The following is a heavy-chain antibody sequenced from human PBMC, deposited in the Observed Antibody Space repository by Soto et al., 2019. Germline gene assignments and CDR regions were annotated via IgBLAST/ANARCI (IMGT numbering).Heavy chain of an antibody. D-gene: IGHD3-16*01. Sequence: QVQLVESGGGVVQPGRSLRLSCAASGFTFSSHGMHWVRQAPGKGLEWMAVISYDGSKKYYVDSVKGRFTISRDNSKNTLDLQMNSLRAEDTAVYHCAKDRVESGLGEVDYWGQGTLVTVSS. CDR2: ISYDGSKK. CDR3: AKDRVESGLGEVDY. V-gene: IGHV3-30*18. CDR1: GFTFSSHG. J-gene: IGHJ4*02.